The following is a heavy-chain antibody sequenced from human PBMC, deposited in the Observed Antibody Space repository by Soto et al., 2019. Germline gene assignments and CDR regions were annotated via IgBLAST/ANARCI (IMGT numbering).Heavy chain of an antibody. D-gene: IGHD4-17*01. V-gene: IGHV3-48*03. CDR1: GFKFSSYG. J-gene: IGHJ4*02. Sequence: EVQLVESGGGLVQPGGSLRISCEASGFKFSSYGMNWVRQAPGKGLEWISYSSSGGYTVYYADSVKGRLIVSRDNANNSVVLHMSSLRAEDTAVYYCARVGPEPFSDYGKPLDYWGQGTLVTVSS. CDR3: ARVGPEPFSDYGKPLDY. CDR2: SSSGGYTV.